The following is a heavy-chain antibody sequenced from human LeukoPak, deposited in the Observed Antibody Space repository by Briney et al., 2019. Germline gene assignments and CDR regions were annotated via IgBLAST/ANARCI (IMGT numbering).Heavy chain of an antibody. Sequence: SETLSLTCTVSGGSISSYYWSWIRQSPGKGLEWIGYIHYSGSTNYNPSLKSRVSMSIDTSKNQFSLKLSSVTAADTAVYYCAGGTYYYFDYWGQGTLVTVSS. V-gene: IGHV4-59*08. D-gene: IGHD1-26*01. CDR1: GGSISSYY. J-gene: IGHJ4*02. CDR2: IHYSGST. CDR3: AGGTYYYFDY.